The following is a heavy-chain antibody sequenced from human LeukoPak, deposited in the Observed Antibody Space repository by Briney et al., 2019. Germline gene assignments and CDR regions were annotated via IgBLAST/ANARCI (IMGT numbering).Heavy chain of an antibody. Sequence: SETLSLTCTGSGGSISSYYWSWIRQPPGKGLEWIGYIYYSGSTNYNPSLKSRVTISVDTSKNQFSLKLSSVTVVDTAVYYCARTPRNGYNYYFDYWGQGTLVTVSS. CDR1: GGSISSYY. V-gene: IGHV4-59*01. D-gene: IGHD5-24*01. CDR3: ARTPRNGYNYYFDY. J-gene: IGHJ4*02. CDR2: IYYSGST.